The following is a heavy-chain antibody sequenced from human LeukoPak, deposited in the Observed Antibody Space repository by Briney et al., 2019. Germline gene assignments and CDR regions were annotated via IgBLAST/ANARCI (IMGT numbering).Heavy chain of an antibody. Sequence: ASVKVSCKASGYTFTSYGISWVRQAPGQGLEWMGWISAYNGNTNYAQKLQGRVTMTTDTSTSTAYMELRSLRPDDTAVYYCARDEGLRYFDWSIGNDYWGQGTLVTVSS. V-gene: IGHV1-18*01. CDR3: ARDEGLRYFDWSIGNDY. J-gene: IGHJ4*02. CDR2: ISAYNGNT. CDR1: GYTFTSYG. D-gene: IGHD3-9*01.